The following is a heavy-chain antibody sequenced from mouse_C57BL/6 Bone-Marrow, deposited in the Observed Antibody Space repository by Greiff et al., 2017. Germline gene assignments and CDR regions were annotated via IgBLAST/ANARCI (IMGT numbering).Heavy chain of an antibody. D-gene: IGHD1-1*01. J-gene: IGHJ1*03. V-gene: IGHV1-80*01. CDR3: ARSRGSSQYFDV. CDR1: GYAFSSYW. Sequence: VKLVESGAELVKPGASVKISCKASGYAFSSYWMNWVKQRPGKGLEWIGQIYPGDGDTNYNGKFKGKATLTADKSSGTAYMQLSSLTSEDSAVYFCARSRGSSQYFDVWGTGTTVTVSS. CDR2: IYPGDGDT.